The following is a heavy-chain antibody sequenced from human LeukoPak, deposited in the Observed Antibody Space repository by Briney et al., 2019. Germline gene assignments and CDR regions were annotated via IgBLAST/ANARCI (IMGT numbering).Heavy chain of an antibody. CDR2: INPNSGGT. D-gene: IGHD3-22*01. V-gene: IGHV1-2*06. Sequence: ASVKVSCKASGYTFTDYYMHWVRQAPGQGLEWMGRINPNSGGTNYAQKSQARVTMTSDTSISTAYMELSRLRSDDTALYYCARAAYYYDGSGYYLGDWGQGTLVTVSS. CDR3: ARAAYYYDGSGYYLGD. J-gene: IGHJ4*02. CDR1: GYTFTDYY.